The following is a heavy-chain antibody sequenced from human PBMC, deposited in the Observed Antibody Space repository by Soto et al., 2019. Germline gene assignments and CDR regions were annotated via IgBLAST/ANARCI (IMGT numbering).Heavy chain of an antibody. J-gene: IGHJ4*02. CDR2: ISNYKGDT. Sequence: QVHLVQSGGELKRPGASVKVSCRASGFSFTNIGITWVRQAPGQGLEWMGWISNYKGDTNYAQKVQDRVTVTTDTSTSTAYLELRSLRSDDTAVIYCARASRGDYCTGGGCYSDYWGQGTLVTVSS. V-gene: IGHV1-18*01. CDR3: ARASRGDYCTGGGCYSDY. D-gene: IGHD2-8*02. CDR1: GFSFTNIG.